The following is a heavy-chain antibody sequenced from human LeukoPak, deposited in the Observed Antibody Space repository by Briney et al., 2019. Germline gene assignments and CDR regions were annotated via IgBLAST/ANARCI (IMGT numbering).Heavy chain of an antibody. CDR1: GYTFTGYY. CDR2: VDPEDGET. CDR3: AYYGSGSYFY. J-gene: IGHJ4*02. V-gene: IGHV1-69-2*01. D-gene: IGHD3-10*01. Sequence: ASVKVSCKASGYTFTGYYMHWVRQAPGQGLEWMGLVDPEDGETIYAEKFQGRVTITADTSTDTAYMELSSLRSEDTAVYYCAYYGSGSYFYWGQGTLVTVSS.